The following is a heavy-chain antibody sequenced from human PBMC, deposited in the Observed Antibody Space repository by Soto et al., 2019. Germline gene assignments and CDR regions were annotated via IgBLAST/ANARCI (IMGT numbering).Heavy chain of an antibody. D-gene: IGHD3-22*01. Sequence: SETLSLTCTVSSGSISGYYWGWIRQPPGKGLEWIAYIYYSGSTNYNPSLKSRVTISVDTSKNQFSLKLSSVTAADTAVYYCARYHYNDGSGYYYFDYWGQGTLVTVSS. J-gene: IGHJ4*02. CDR1: SGSISGYY. CDR2: IYYSGST. CDR3: ARYHYNDGSGYYYFDY. V-gene: IGHV4-59*08.